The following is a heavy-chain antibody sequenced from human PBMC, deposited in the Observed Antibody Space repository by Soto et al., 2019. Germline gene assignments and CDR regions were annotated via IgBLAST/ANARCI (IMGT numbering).Heavy chain of an antibody. Sequence: QITLKESGPTLVKPTQTLTLTCTFSGFSLSTSGVGVGWIRQPPGKALEWLALIYWDDDKRYSPSLKSRLTITKDTSKNQVVLTMTNMDPVDTATYYCAHAYYDFWSGYYVLDYWGQGTLVTVSS. D-gene: IGHD3-3*01. V-gene: IGHV2-5*02. CDR2: IYWDDDK. J-gene: IGHJ4*02. CDR3: AHAYYDFWSGYYVLDY. CDR1: GFSLSTSGVG.